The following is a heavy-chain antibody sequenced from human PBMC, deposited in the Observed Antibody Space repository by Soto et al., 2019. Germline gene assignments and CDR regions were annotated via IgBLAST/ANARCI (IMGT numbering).Heavy chain of an antibody. D-gene: IGHD2-21*02. V-gene: IGHV4-39*01. Sequence: SETLSLTCIVSGESISSSSYYWGWIRQPPGQGLEWIGSIYYSRRTYYNPSFKRRVTISIDTSKNQFSLKLSSVTATDTAVYYCARQRTTVVTQAYFDHWGQGALVTVSS. J-gene: IGHJ4*02. CDR1: GESISSSSYY. CDR3: ARQRTTVVTQAYFDH. CDR2: IYYSRRT.